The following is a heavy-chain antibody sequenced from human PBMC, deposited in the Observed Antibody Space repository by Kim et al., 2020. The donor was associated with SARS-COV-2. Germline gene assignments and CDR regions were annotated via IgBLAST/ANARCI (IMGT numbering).Heavy chain of an antibody. CDR3: AKQGWFGEPYYFDY. CDR2: ISDNGGTT. Sequence: GGSLRLSCAASEFTFSNYAMSWVRQAPGKGLEWVSTISDNGGTTYYADSVKGRFTISRDNSKNTLYLQMNSLRAEDTAIFYCAKQGWFGEPYYFDYWGQGTLLTVSS. J-gene: IGHJ4*02. V-gene: IGHV3-23*01. CDR1: EFTFSNYA. D-gene: IGHD3-10*01.